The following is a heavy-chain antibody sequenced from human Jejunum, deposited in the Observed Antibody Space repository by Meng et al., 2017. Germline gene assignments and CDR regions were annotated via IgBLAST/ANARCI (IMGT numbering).Heavy chain of an antibody. V-gene: IGHV4-61*01. CDR1: GGFASSGSYY. CDR2: NFDNGRT. CDR3: ARDNWGSIDY. D-gene: IGHD7-27*01. Sequence: VTRQESGPGLVRPSETLSLTCTVSGGFASSGSYYWTWVRQSPGKGLEWIGYNFDNGRTNYNPSLKSRVTMSVDTSRNQFSLKLSSVSAADTAVYYCARDNWGSIDYWGQGVLVTASS. J-gene: IGHJ4*02.